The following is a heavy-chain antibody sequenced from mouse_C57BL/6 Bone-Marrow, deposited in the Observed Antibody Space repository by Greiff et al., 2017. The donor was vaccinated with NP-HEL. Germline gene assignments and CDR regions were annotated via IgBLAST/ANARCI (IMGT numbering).Heavy chain of an antibody. CDR3: ARPIYYGSSPDY. V-gene: IGHV1-39*01. CDR2: INPNYGTT. CDR1: FYSFTDYN. J-gene: IGHJ2*01. Sequence: EVPLMESGPELVPPFSSFPLSFHSSFYSFTDYNMNWVNHSNGKSLEWIGVINPNYGTTSYNQKFKGKATLTVDQSSSTAYMQLNSLTSEDSAVYYCARPIYYGSSPDYWGQGTTLTVSS. D-gene: IGHD1-1*01.